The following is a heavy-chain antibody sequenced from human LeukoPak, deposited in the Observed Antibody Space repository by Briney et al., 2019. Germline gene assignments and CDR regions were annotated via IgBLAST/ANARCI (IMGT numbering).Heavy chain of an antibody. Sequence: ASVKVSCKASGYTFTGYYMHWVRQAPGQGLEWMGWINPNSGGTNYAQKFQGRVTMTRDTSISTAYMELSRLRSDDTAVYYCASEYDFWSGPLDYMDVWGKGTTVTVSS. CDR1: GYTFTGYY. CDR2: INPNSGGT. V-gene: IGHV1-2*02. J-gene: IGHJ6*03. CDR3: ASEYDFWSGPLDYMDV. D-gene: IGHD3-3*01.